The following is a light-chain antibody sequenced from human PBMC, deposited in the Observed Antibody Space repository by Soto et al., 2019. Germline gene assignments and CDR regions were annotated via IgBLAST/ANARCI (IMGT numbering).Light chain of an antibody. Sequence: DIQLTQSPSTLSASVGDRVTLTCRASQSLNSRLAWYQQRPGKAPKLLIYDASTLESGVPSRFSGSGSGTEFTLTINNLQPDDFATYYCQQYNSLWTFGQGTKVDIK. CDR2: DAS. CDR3: QQYNSLWT. V-gene: IGKV1-5*01. J-gene: IGKJ1*01. CDR1: QSLNSR.